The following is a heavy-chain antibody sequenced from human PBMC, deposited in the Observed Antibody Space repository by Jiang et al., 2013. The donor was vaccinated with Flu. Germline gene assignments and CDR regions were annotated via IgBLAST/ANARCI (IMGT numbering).Heavy chain of an antibody. CDR3: ARHRKNSSSKVPWDY. J-gene: IGHJ4*02. CDR2: IYYSGST. V-gene: IGHV4-39*01. Sequence: LLKPSETLSLTCTVSGGSISSSSYYWGWIRQPPGKGLEWIGSIYYSGSTYYNPSLKSRVTISVDTSKNQFSLKLSSVTAADTAVYYCARHRKNSSSKVPWDYWGQGTLVTVSS. D-gene: IGHD6-6*01. CDR1: GGSISSSSYY.